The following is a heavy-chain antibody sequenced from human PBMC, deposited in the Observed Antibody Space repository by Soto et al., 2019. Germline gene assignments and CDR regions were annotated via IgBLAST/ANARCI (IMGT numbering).Heavy chain of an antibody. CDR3: ARGRDLIVVVIRGGFAY. CDR1: GGSFSGYY. J-gene: IGHJ4*02. V-gene: IGHV4-34*01. D-gene: IGHD3-22*01. CDR2: INHSGST. Sequence: SETLSLTCAVYGGSFSGYYWSWILQPPGKGLEWIGEINHSGSTNYNPSLKSRVTISVDTSKNQFSLKLSSVTAADTAVYYCARGRDLIVVVIRGGFAYGGRGTLVTVSS.